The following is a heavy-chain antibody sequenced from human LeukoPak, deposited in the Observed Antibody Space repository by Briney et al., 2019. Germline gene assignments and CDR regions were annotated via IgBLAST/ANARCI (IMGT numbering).Heavy chain of an antibody. J-gene: IGHJ4*02. CDR3: ARAGMGGVAVGY. V-gene: IGHV3-74*01. CDR1: GFTFSSYW. CDR2: INGDGSST. Sequence: QPGRSLRLSCAASGFTFSSYWMHWVRQAPGKGLVWVSRINGDGSSTTYADSVKGRFTISRDNAKNTLYLQMNSLRAEDTAVYYCARAGMGGVAVGYWGQGTLVTVSS. D-gene: IGHD6-19*01.